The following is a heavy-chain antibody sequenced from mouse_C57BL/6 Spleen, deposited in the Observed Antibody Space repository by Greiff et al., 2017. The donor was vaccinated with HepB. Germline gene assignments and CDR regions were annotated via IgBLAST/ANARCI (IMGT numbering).Heavy chain of an antibody. V-gene: IGHV5-17*01. CDR3: ARRPYDV. Sequence: EVKLMESGGGLVKPGGSLKLSCAASGFTFSDYGMHWVRQAPEKGLEWVAYISSGSSTIYYADTVKGRFTISRDNAKNTLFLPMTSLRSEDTAMYYCARRPYDVWGTGTTVTVSS. J-gene: IGHJ1*03. CDR1: GFTFSDYG. CDR2: ISSGSSTI.